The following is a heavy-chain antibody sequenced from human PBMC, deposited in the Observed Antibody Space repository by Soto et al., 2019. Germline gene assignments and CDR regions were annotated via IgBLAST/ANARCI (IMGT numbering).Heavy chain of an antibody. CDR2: IYYSGST. CDR3: ARVSAYDFWSGYPSYYMDV. CDR1: GGSISSYY. Sequence: PSETLSLTCTVSGGSISSYYWSWIRQPPGKGLEWIGYIYYSGSTNYNPSLKSRVTISVDTSKNQFSLKLSSVTAADTAVYYCARVSAYDFWSGYPSYYMDVWGKGTTVTLSS. J-gene: IGHJ6*03. V-gene: IGHV4-59*01. D-gene: IGHD3-3*01.